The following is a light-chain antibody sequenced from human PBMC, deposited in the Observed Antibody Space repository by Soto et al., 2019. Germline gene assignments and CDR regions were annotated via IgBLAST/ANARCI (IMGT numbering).Light chain of an antibody. Sequence: EIVLTQSPATLSLSPGERATLSCRASQSVSNSLAWYQQKPGQAPRLLIYDASNRAAGIPARCSGSGSGTDFTLTISSLEAEDLAVYYCQQRGNWPITFGGGTKVDIK. CDR2: DAS. J-gene: IGKJ4*01. CDR1: QSVSNS. V-gene: IGKV3-11*01. CDR3: QQRGNWPIT.